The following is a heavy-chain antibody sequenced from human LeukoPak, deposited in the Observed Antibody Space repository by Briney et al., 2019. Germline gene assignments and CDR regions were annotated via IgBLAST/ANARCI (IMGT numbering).Heavy chain of an antibody. D-gene: IGHD3-16*01. J-gene: IGHJ4*02. CDR2: IYYSGST. CDR1: GGSISSSSYY. V-gene: IGHV4-39*07. CDR3: ARVGEKGELRLLDY. Sequence: SETLSLTCTVSGGSISSSSYYWGWIRQPPGKGLEWIGSIYYSGSTYYNPSLKSRVTISVDTSKNQFSLKLSSVTAADTAVYYCARVGEKGELRLLDYWGQGTLVTVSS.